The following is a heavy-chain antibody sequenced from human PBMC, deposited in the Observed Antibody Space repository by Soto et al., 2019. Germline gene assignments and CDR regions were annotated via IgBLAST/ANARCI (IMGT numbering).Heavy chain of an antibody. CDR3: ARAARGYYYYGKDV. J-gene: IGHJ6*02. CDR1: GGSFSGYY. Sequence: SETLSLTCAVYGGSFSGYYWSWIRQPPGKGLEWIGEINHSGSTNYNPSLKSRVTISVDTSKNQFSLKLSSVTAADTAVYYCARAARGYYYYGKDVWGQGTTVTVSS. CDR2: INHSGST. V-gene: IGHV4-34*01. D-gene: IGHD6-6*01.